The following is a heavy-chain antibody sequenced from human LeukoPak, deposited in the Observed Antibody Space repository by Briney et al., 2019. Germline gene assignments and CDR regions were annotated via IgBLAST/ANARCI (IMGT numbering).Heavy chain of an antibody. D-gene: IGHD2-15*01. V-gene: IGHV1-2*02. J-gene: IGHJ3*02. CDR1: GLTFSNYG. CDR2: INPNTGGT. CDR3: TRGGSASYSPYQSVFDI. Sequence: ASVKVSCKASGLTFSNYGITWVRQAPGQGLEWMGWINPNTGGTNFAQKFQGRVTLIRDTSIKTAYMDLTKLRPDDTALYYCTRGGSASYSPYQSVFDIWGQGTLVTVSS.